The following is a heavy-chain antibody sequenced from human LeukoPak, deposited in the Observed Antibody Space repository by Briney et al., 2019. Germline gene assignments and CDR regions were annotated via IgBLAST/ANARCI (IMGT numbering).Heavy chain of an antibody. CDR1: GGSISSYY. Sequence: PSETLSLTCTVSGGSISSYYWSWIRQPPGEGLEWIGYIYYSGSTNYNPSLKSRVTVSVDTSKNQFSLKLSSVTAADTAVYYCARGVYDFWSGYYVAGLWFDPWGQGTLVTVSS. CDR3: ARGVYDFWSGYYVAGLWFDP. CDR2: IYYSGST. J-gene: IGHJ5*02. V-gene: IGHV4-59*01. D-gene: IGHD3-3*01.